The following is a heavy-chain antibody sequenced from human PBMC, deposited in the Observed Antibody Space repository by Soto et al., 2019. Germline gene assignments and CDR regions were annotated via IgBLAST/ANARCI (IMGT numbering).Heavy chain of an antibody. CDR3: ARSQGSSTSLEIYYYYYYGMDV. CDR2: IIPIPGTA. Sequence: QVQLVQSGAEVKKPGSSVKVSCKASGGTFGSYAISWVRQAPGQGLEWMGGIIPIPGTANYAQKFQGRVTIAPDESTSTAYIELSSLRSEDTAVYYCARSQGSSTSLEIYYYYYYGMDVWGQGTTVTVSS. V-gene: IGHV1-69*01. CDR1: GGTFGSYA. D-gene: IGHD2-2*01. J-gene: IGHJ6*02.